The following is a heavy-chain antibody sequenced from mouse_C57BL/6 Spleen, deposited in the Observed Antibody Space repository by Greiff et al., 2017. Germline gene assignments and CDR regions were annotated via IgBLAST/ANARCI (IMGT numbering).Heavy chain of an antibody. Sequence: EVQLQQSGPELVKPGASVKIPCKASGYTFTDYNMDWVKQSHGKSLEWIGDINPNNGGTIYNQKFKGKATLTVDKSSSTAYMELRSLTSEDTAVYYCARSYYYDYPPFAYWGQGTLVTVSA. CDR1: GYTFTDYN. CDR2: INPNNGGT. D-gene: IGHD2-4*01. J-gene: IGHJ3*01. CDR3: ARSYYYDYPPFAY. V-gene: IGHV1-18*01.